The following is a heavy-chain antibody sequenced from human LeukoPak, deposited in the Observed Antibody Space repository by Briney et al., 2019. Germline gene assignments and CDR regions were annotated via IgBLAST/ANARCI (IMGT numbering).Heavy chain of an antibody. D-gene: IGHD5-12*01. J-gene: IGHJ4*02. CDR2: ISSSSIYI. CDR1: GFTFSSYS. Sequence: GGSLRLSCATSGFTFSSYSMNWVRQAPGKGLEWVSYISSSSIYIYYADSVKGRFTISRDNAKNSLYLQMNSLRAEDTAVYYCASVDIVARSGDYWGQGTLVTVSS. V-gene: IGHV3-21*01. CDR3: ASVDIVARSGDY.